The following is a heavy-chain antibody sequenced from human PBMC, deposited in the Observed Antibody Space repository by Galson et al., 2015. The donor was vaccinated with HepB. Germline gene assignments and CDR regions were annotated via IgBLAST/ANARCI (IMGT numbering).Heavy chain of an antibody. CDR2: IYYRGST. D-gene: IGHD3-22*01. J-gene: IGHJ4*02. CDR1: DGSISGYS. CDR3: ARLYDRGGLWARSDY. Sequence: SETLSLTCTVSDGSISGYSWTWIRQSPGKGLEWIGYIYYRGSTNYNPSLKSRVTISVDTSKNQFSLKLRSVTAADTAVYYCARLYDRGGLWARSDYWGQGILVIVSS. V-gene: IGHV4-59*08.